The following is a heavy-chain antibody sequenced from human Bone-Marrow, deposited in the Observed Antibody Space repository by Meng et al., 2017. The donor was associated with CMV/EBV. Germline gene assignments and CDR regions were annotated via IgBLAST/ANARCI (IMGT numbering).Heavy chain of an antibody. J-gene: IGHJ6*02. CDR3: ARLWDSFYYYYGMDV. CDR1: GYTFTSYD. D-gene: IGHD3/OR15-3a*01. CDR2: MNPNSGNT. Sequence: ASVKVSCKASGYTFTSYDINWVRQATGQGLEWMGWMNPNSGNTGYAQKFQGRVTMTRNTSISTAYMKLSSLRSEDTAVYYCARLWDSFYYYYGMDVWGQGTTVTVSS. V-gene: IGHV1-8*01.